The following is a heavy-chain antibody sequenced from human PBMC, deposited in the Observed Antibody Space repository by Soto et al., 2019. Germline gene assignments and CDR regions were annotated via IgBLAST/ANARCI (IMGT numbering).Heavy chain of an antibody. V-gene: IGHV4-4*07. J-gene: IGHJ6*02. CDR1: GGAISSYY. CDR2: VFSSGST. D-gene: IGHD3-3*02. CDR3: ARVAFSYFGMDV. Sequence: SETLSLTCSVPGGAISSYYWSWVRQPAGKGLEWIGRVFSSGSTNYNASLRSRVTMSIDTTKNEVSLTLRSVTAADTAVYYCARVAFSYFGMDVWGPGTTVTVSS.